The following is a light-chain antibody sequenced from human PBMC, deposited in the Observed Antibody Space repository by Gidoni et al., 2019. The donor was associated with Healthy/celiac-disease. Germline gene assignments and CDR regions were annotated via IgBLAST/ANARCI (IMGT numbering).Light chain of an antibody. Sequence: DIQITQSPSSLSASVGDRVTIPCRASQSISSYLNWYQQKPGKAPKLLIYAASSWQSGVPSRFSGSGSGTDFTLTISSLQPEDFATYYCQQSYSTPPWTFGQXTKVEIK. V-gene: IGKV1-39*01. CDR1: QSISSY. J-gene: IGKJ1*01. CDR2: AAS. CDR3: QQSYSTPPWT.